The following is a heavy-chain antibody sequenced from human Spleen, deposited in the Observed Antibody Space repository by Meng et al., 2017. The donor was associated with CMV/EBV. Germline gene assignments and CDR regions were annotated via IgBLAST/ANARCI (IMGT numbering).Heavy chain of an antibody. J-gene: IGHJ5*02. CDR2: INSDGSST. CDR1: GFTFRSYW. V-gene: IGHV3-74*01. Sequence: CAASGFTFRSYWMHWVRQAPGKGLVWVSRINSDGSSTSYADSVKGRFTISRDNAENTLYLQMNSLRAEDTAVYYCARDRKGGGRFDPWGQGTLVTVSS. D-gene: IGHD1-1*01. CDR3: ARDRKGGGRFDP.